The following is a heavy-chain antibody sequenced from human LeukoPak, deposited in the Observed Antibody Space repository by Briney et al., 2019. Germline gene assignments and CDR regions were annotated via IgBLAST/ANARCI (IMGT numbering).Heavy chain of an antibody. D-gene: IGHD1-26*01. CDR3: ARQPHRAGGPLRSFDI. J-gene: IGHJ3*02. CDR2: IYPGDSDT. CDR1: GYSFTSYW. V-gene: IGHV5-51*01. Sequence: LGESLKISCKGSGYSFTSYWIGWVRQMPGKGLEWMGIIYPGDSDTRYSPSFQGQVTISADKSISTAYLQWSSLKASDTAMHYCARQPHRAGGPLRSFDIWGQGTMVTVSS.